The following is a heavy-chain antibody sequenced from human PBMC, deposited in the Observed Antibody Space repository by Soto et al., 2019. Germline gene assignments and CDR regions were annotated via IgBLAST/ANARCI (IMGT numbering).Heavy chain of an antibody. V-gene: IGHV3-23*01. CDR3: AKEETVISHYYYYYGMDV. CDR1: GFTFSSYA. Sequence: EVQLLESGGGLVQPGGSLRLSCAASGFTFSSYAMNWVRQAPGKGLEWVSVISGTGGSTYHADSVKGRFTISRDNSKNTLYLQMDSLRAEDTAVYFCAKEETVISHYYYYYGMDVWGQGTTVTVSS. D-gene: IGHD4-4*01. CDR2: ISGTGGST. J-gene: IGHJ6*02.